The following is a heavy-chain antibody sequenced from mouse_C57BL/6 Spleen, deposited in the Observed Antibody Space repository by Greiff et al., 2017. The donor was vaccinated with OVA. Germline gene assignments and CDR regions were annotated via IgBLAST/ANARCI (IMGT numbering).Heavy chain of an antibody. J-gene: IGHJ3*01. V-gene: IGHV6-3*01. CDR2: IRLKSDNYAT. CDR3: TRGYGGFAY. Sequence: EVKLQESGGGLVQPGGSMKLSCVASGFTFSNYWMNWVRQSPEKGLEWVAQIRLKSDNYATHYAESVKGRFTISRDDSKSSVYLQMNNLRAEDTGIYYCTRGYGGFAYWGQGTLVTVSA. D-gene: IGHD2-2*01. CDR1: GFTFSNYW.